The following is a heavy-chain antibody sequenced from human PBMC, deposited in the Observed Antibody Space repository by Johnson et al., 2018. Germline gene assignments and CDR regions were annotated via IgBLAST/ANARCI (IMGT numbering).Heavy chain of an antibody. CDR1: GFTFSTYD. J-gene: IGHJ3*02. CDR2: IGSTGDT. Sequence: VQLQESGGGLVQPGGSLRLSCAASGFTFSTYDMHWVRQVTGKGLEWVSAIGSTGDTYYSDSVKGRFTISREIAKNSFYLQMNSLGAGATAVYYSAREQLWGKEAFDIGGQGTMVTVSS. D-gene: IGHD5-18*01. V-gene: IGHV3-13*01. CDR3: AREQLWGKEAFDI.